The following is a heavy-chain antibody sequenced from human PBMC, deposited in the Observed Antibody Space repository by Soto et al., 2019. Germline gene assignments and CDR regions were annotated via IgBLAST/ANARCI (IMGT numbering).Heavy chain of an antibody. CDR3: ARDNSAANGVLDH. Sequence: ASVKVSCKASGYTFTNYYLQWVRQAPGQGLEWVGMINPSARSASYAQKLRGRLTMDRDTSTTTVYMELSRLTFEDTAVYFCARDNSAANGVLDHWGQGTMVTVYS. V-gene: IGHV1-46*04. D-gene: IGHD1-1*01. J-gene: IGHJ4*02. CDR1: GYTFTNYY. CDR2: INPSARSA.